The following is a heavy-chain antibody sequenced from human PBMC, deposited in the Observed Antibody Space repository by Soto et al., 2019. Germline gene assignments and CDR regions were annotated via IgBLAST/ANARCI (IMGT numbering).Heavy chain of an antibody. CDR2: INPSGGST. D-gene: IGHD2-2*01. CDR3: ARESRDIVVVPAAHDAFDI. J-gene: IGHJ3*02. V-gene: IGHV1-46*03. CDR1: GYTFTSYC. Sequence: ASVKVYCKASGYTFTSYCMHWVRQATGQGLEWMGIINPSGGSTSYAQKFQGRVTMTRDTSTSTVYMELSSLRSEDTAVYYCARESRDIVVVPAAHDAFDIWGQGTMVTVSS.